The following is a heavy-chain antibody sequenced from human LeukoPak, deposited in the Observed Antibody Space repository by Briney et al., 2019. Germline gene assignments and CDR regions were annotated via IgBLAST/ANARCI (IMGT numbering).Heavy chain of an antibody. D-gene: IGHD5-12*01. CDR2: IYHSGST. CDR3: ARHGGHSGFDPYDF. J-gene: IGHJ4*02. Sequence: SQTLSLTCTVSGGSISSGSYYWSWIRQPPGKGLEWIGSIYHSGSTYYKPSLKSRVTISVDTSKNQFSLNVNSVTATDMAVYYCARHGGHSGFDPYDFWGQGTLVTVSS. CDR1: GGSISSGSYY. V-gene: IGHV4-39*07.